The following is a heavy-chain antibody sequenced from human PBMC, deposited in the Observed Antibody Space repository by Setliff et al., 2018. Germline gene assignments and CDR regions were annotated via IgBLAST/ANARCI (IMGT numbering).Heavy chain of an antibody. Sequence: GSLRLSCVASTFTFSKYAVTWVRQAPGKGLEWVSSIHVSGGSTYYADSVKGRFTISRDNSRNTLYLQMNSLRAEDTASCYCAREPNGDYVGAFDPWGQGILVTVS. CDR2: IHVSGGST. J-gene: IGHJ5*02. V-gene: IGHV3-23*01. CDR1: TFTFSKYA. CDR3: AREPNGDYVGAFDP. D-gene: IGHD4-17*01.